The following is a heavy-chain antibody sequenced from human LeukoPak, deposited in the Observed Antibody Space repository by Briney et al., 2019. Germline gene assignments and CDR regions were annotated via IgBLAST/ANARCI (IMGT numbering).Heavy chain of an antibody. V-gene: IGHV1-18*01. CDR1: GYTFTSYG. J-gene: IGHJ4*02. D-gene: IGHD2-21*02. CDR3: ARDSRGRLPGDY. CDR2: ISAYNGNT. Sequence: ASVKVSCKASGYTFTSYGISWVRQAPGQGLEWMGWISAYNGNTNYAQKLQGRVTMTTDTSTSTAYMELRSLRSDDTAVYYRARDSRGRLPGDYWGQGTLVTVSS.